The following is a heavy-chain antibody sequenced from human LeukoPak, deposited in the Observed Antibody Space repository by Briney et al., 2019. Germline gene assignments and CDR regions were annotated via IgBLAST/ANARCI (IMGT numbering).Heavy chain of an antibody. Sequence: GASVKVSCKASGYTFTGYYIHWVRQAPGQGLEWMGWIRPNSGGTKNAQKFQGRVTMTRDTSISTAYMELNRLTSDDTAVYYCARDSVLAHYWGQGTLVTVSS. CDR3: ARDSVLAHY. V-gene: IGHV1-2*02. J-gene: IGHJ4*02. CDR2: IRPNSGGT. CDR1: GYTFTGYY.